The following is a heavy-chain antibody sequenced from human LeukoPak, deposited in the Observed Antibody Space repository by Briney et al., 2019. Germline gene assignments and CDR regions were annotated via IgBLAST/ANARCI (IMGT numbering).Heavy chain of an antibody. J-gene: IGHJ4*02. CDR3: ARGDIVGATTTPFDY. CDR1: GFTFRSYG. V-gene: IGHV3-33*01. Sequence: PGGSLRLSCAASGFTFRSYGMHWVRQAPGKGLEWVAVIWYDGSIQYYADSVKGRFTISRDNSKNTLYLQMNSLRAEDTAVYYCARGDIVGATTTPFDYWGQGTLVTVSS. D-gene: IGHD1-26*01. CDR2: IWYDGSIQ.